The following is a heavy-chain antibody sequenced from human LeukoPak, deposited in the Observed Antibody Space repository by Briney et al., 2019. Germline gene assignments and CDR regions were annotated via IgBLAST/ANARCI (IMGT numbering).Heavy chain of an antibody. Sequence: ASVKVSCKASGYTFTGYYMHWVRQAPGQGLEWMGWINPNSGGTNYAQKFQGRVTMTRDTSISTAYMELSRLRSDDTAVYYCARTRVELGKSDYFDYWGQGTLVTVSS. V-gene: IGHV1-2*02. D-gene: IGHD4-23*01. J-gene: IGHJ4*02. CDR1: GYTFTGYY. CDR3: ARTRVELGKSDYFDY. CDR2: INPNSGGT.